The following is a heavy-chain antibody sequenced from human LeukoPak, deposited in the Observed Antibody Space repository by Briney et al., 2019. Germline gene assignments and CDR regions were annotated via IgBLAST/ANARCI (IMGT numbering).Heavy chain of an antibody. D-gene: IGHD4-23*01. CDR3: ARIGGYFDY. V-gene: IGHV3-23*01. CDR2: ISGGGGTT. Sequence: GGSLRLSCAASGFTFSSYAMSWVRQAPGKGLEWVSAISGGGGTTHYADSVKGRFTVSRDNSKNTLYVQMSSLRVEDTAVYYCARIGGYFDYWGQGTLVTVSS. CDR1: GFTFSSYA. J-gene: IGHJ4*02.